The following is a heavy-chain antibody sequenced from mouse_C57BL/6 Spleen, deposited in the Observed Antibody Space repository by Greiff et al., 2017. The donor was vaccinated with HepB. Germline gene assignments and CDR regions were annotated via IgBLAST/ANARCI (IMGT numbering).Heavy chain of an antibody. CDR3: ARPYYDAMDY. J-gene: IGHJ4*01. Sequence: VQLQQSGPELVKPGASVKIPCKASRYTFTDYNMDWVKQSHGKSLEWIGDINPNNGGTIYNQKFKGKATLTVDKSSSTAYMELRSLTSEDTAVYYCARPYYDAMDYWGQGTSVTVSS. CDR2: INPNNGGT. CDR1: RYTFTDYN. V-gene: IGHV1-18*01.